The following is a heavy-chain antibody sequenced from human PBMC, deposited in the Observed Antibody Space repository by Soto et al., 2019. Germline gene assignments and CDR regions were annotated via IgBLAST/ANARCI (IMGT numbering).Heavy chain of an antibody. J-gene: IGHJ6*02. CDR3: ARDRLMATAGTARHYFGLDV. CDR2: IYYSGNT. CDR1: GGSIRSGGYY. Sequence: SETLSLTCTVSGGSIRSGGYYWSWVRQNPRRGLEWIGNIYYSGNTYYNPPLKSRLTISVDTSKNQSSLNLSSVTAADTAVYYCARDRLMATAGTARHYFGLDVWGQGTTVTVSS. V-gene: IGHV4-31*03. D-gene: IGHD5-18*01.